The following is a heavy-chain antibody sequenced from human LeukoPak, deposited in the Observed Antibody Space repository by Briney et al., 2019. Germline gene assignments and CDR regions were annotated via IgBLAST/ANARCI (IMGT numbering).Heavy chain of an antibody. Sequence: GGSLRLSCAASGFTFSRNSMHWVRQAPGKGLEYVSAITSNGGTTYYANSVRGRFTIYRDNSKNTLYLQMGSLRAEDMAVYYCARAYGSGNYFDDWGQGTLVTVSS. J-gene: IGHJ4*02. CDR1: GFTFSRNS. CDR3: ARAYGSGNYFDD. CDR2: ITSNGGTT. D-gene: IGHD3-10*01. V-gene: IGHV3-64*01.